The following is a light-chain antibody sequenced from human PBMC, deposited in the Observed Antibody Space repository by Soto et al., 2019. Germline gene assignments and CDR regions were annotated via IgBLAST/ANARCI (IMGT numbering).Light chain of an antibody. CDR3: NSYTSSSTLV. J-gene: IGLJ2*01. V-gene: IGLV2-14*03. CDR2: NVY. Sequence: QSALTQPASVSGSPGQSITISCTGTSSDVGGYNFVSWYQQHQGKAPKLMLYNVYDRPSGISHRFSGSRSGNTASLTISGLQAEDEAHYYCNSYTSSSTLVFGGGTKVTVL. CDR1: SSDVGGYNF.